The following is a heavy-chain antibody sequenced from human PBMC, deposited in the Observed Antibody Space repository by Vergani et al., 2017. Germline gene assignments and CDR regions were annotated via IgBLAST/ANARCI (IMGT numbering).Heavy chain of an antibody. J-gene: IGHJ3*02. CDR3: ARDDYYDSSGYKGADAFDI. CDR2: ISSSSSYT. Sequence: QVQLVESGGGVVQPGRSLRLSCAASGFTFSDYYMSWIRQAPGKGLEWVSYISSSSSYTNYADSVKGRFTISRDNAKNSLYLQMNSLRAEDTAVYYCARDDYYDSSGYKGADAFDIWGQGTMVTVSS. D-gene: IGHD3-22*01. V-gene: IGHV3-11*06. CDR1: GFTFSDYY.